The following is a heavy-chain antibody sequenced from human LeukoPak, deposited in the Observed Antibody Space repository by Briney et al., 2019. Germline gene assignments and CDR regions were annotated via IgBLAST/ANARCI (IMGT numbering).Heavy chain of an antibody. J-gene: IGHJ5*02. D-gene: IGHD2-2*01. V-gene: IGHV3-21*01. CDR2: ISSSSSYI. CDR1: GFTFSSYS. CDR3: AGDRGIVVEEWFDP. Sequence: GGSLRLSCAASGFTFSSYSMNWVRQAPGKGLEWVSSISSSSSYIYYADSVKGRFTISRDNAKNSLYLQMNSLRAEDTAVYYCAGDRGIVVEEWFDPWGQGTLVTVSS.